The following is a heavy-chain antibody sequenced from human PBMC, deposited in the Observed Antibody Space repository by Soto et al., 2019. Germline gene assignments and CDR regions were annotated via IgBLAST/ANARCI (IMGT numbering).Heavy chain of an antibody. V-gene: IGHV4-39*01. CDR3: ASSYYDSSGYNWYDP. Sequence: TLSLTCTVSGGSISSSSYYWGWIRQPPGKGLEWIGSIYYSGSTYYNPSLKSRVTISVDTSKNQFSLKLSSVTAADTAVYYCASSYYDSSGYNWYDPWGQGTLVTVSS. J-gene: IGHJ5*02. CDR2: IYYSGST. CDR1: GGSISSSSYY. D-gene: IGHD3-22*01.